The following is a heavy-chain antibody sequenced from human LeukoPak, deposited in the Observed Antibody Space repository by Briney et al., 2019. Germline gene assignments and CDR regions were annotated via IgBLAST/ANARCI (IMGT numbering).Heavy chain of an antibody. J-gene: IGHJ4*02. Sequence: QPGGSLRLSCAAPGFTSSSYEMNWVRQAPGKGLEWVSYISSSGSTIYYADSVKGRFTISRDNAKNSLYLQMNSLRAEDTAVYYCARRLAASGNYWGQGTLVTVSS. CDR3: ARRLAASGNY. CDR1: GFTSSSYE. V-gene: IGHV3-48*03. CDR2: ISSSGSTI. D-gene: IGHD6-6*01.